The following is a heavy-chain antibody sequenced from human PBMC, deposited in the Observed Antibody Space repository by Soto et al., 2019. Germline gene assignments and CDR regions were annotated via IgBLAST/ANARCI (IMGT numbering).Heavy chain of an antibody. V-gene: IGHV1-18*04. CDR1: GYTFTSYG. J-gene: IGHJ4*02. Sequence: ASVKVSCKASGYTFTSYGISWVRQAPGQGLEWVGWISPYSGYTHSAQKFHGRLTLTTDTAASTAYMELRILRSADTALYYCAREASVLIPAAQPSRFDSWGQGTLVTVSS. D-gene: IGHD2-2*01. CDR3: AREASVLIPAAQPSRFDS. CDR2: ISPYSGYT.